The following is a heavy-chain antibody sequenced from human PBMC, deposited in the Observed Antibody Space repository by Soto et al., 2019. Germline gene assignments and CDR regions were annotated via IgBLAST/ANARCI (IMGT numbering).Heavy chain of an antibody. CDR2: ISAYNGNT. CDR1: GYTFTSYG. D-gene: IGHD6-19*01. CDR3: ARNPGIAVAGEFDY. Sequence: ASVKVSCKASGYTFTSYGISWVRQAPGQGLEWMGWISAYNGNTNYAQKLQGRVTMTTDTSTSTAYMELRSLRSDDTAVYYCARNPGIAVAGEFDYWGQGTLVTAAS. J-gene: IGHJ4*02. V-gene: IGHV1-18*01.